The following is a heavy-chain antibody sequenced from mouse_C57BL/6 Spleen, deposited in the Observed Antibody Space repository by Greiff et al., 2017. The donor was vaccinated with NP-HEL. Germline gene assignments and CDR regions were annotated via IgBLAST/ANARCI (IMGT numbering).Heavy chain of an antibody. CDR3: AREDWDWYFDV. D-gene: IGHD4-1*01. CDR2: ISYDGSN. J-gene: IGHJ1*03. Sequence: EVKLVESGPGLVKPSQSLSLTCSVTGYSITSGYYWNWIRQFPGNKLEWMGYISYDGSNNYNPSHKKRIYITREPSKNQFFLKLNSVTTEDTATYYCAREDWDWYFDVWGTGTTVTVSS. V-gene: IGHV3-6*01. CDR1: GYSITSGYY.